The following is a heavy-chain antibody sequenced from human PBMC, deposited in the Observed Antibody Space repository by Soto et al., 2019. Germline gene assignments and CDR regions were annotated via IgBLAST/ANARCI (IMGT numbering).Heavy chain of an antibody. CDR2: INPSGGST. Sequence: ASVKVSCKASGYTFTCYYMHWVRHAPGQGLEWMGIINPSGGSTSYAQKFQGRVTMTRDTSTSTVYMELSSLRSEDTAVYYCARGLDPPGPAAMREGFHYYALDVWGQGTTVTVSS. D-gene: IGHD2-2*01. CDR1: GYTFTCYY. V-gene: IGHV1-46*01. CDR3: ARGLDPPGPAAMREGFHYYALDV. J-gene: IGHJ6*02.